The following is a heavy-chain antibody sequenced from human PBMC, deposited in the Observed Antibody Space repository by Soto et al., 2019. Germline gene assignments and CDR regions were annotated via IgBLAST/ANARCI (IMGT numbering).Heavy chain of an antibody. J-gene: IGHJ4*02. V-gene: IGHV3-7*01. CDR2: IKEDGSEK. D-gene: IGHD6-13*01. CDR1: GFTFSRYW. Sequence: GGSLRLSCAASGFTFSRYWMTWVRQAPGKGLEWVANIKEDGSEKNYVDSVKGRFTISRDNAKNSLYLQMNSLRAEDTAAYYCGRMYSSPPYWGRGTLVTVSS. CDR3: GRMYSSPPY.